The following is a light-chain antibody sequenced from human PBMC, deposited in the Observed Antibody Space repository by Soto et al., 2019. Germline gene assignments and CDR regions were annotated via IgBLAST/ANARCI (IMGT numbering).Light chain of an antibody. Sequence: QSVRSQPPSASGSPGQSGTISCTGTKKDIGVYDFISWYQHHPGKAPRLIIYEVVQRPSGIPDRFSGSKSGKTASLTVSGLQAADEADYFCKSYAGRNTYVFGSGTKVTVL. CDR2: EVV. V-gene: IGLV2-8*01. CDR3: KSYAGRNTYV. J-gene: IGLJ1*01. CDR1: KKDIGVYDF.